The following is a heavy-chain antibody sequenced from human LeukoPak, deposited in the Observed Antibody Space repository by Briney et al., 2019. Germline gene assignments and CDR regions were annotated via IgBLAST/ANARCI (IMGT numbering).Heavy chain of an antibody. V-gene: IGHV3-74*01. CDR3: AKDEGYYYDSSGYYDY. D-gene: IGHD3-22*01. CDR1: GFTFSAYW. J-gene: IGHJ4*02. CDR2: INSDGSST. Sequence: GGSLRLSCAASGFTFSAYWMHWVRQAPGKGLVWVSRINSDGSSTTYADSVKGRFTISRDNAKNTLYLQMDSLRGEDTAVYYCAKDEGYYYDSSGYYDYWGQGTLVTVSS.